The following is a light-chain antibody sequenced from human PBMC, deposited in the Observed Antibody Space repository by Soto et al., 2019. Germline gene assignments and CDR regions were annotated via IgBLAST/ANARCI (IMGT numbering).Light chain of an antibody. CDR3: MQALHIPLT. CDR2: LGS. CDR1: QSLLHSNGYNF. Sequence: DIVMIQSPLSLPVTPGEPASISCRSSQSLLHSNGYNFLDWYLQKPGQSPQLLIYLGSNRASGVPDRFRGSGSGTDFTLKISRVEAEDVGVYYCMQALHIPLTFGGGTKVEVK. V-gene: IGKV2-28*01. J-gene: IGKJ4*01.